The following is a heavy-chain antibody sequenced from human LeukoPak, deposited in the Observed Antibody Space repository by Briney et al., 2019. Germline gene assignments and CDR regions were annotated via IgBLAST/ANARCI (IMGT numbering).Heavy chain of an antibody. CDR1: GFTFSTYA. V-gene: IGHV3-30-3*01. CDR2: ISYDGSKK. J-gene: IGHJ4*01. Sequence: PGGSLRLSCADSGFTFSTYAIHWVRQAPGKGLEWVAVISYDGSKKFYADSVKGRFTISRDNSKNTLFLQMNSLSTEDTAVYFCASEYSSATWYFDDWGQGTLVTVSS. D-gene: IGHD5-18*01. CDR3: ASEYSSATWYFDD.